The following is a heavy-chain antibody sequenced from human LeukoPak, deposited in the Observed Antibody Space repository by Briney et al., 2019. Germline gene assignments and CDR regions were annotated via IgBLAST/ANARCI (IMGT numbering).Heavy chain of an antibody. Sequence: GASVKVSCKASGYTFTSCGISWVRQAPGQGLEWMGWISAYNGNTNYAQKLQGRVTMTTDTSTSTAYMELRSLRSDDTAVYYCARERGFAGYYASECSNRFDPWGQGTLVTVSS. CDR3: ARERGFAGYYASECSNRFDP. D-gene: IGHD3-10*01. V-gene: IGHV1-18*01. CDR2: ISAYNGNT. CDR1: GYTFTSCG. J-gene: IGHJ5*02.